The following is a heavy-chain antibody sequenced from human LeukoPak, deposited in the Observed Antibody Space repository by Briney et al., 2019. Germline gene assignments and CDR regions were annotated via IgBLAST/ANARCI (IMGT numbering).Heavy chain of an antibody. Sequence: SETLSPTRTVSGGSIRRYYWSSIRQPPGKGLEWIGYIYYSGSTNYNPSLKSRVTISVDTSKNQFSLKVRSVTAADTAVYYCAREGFLGSGSYPDYWGQGTLVTVSS. V-gene: IGHV4-59*01. J-gene: IGHJ4*02. CDR1: GGSIRRYY. D-gene: IGHD3-10*01. CDR3: AREGFLGSGSYPDY. CDR2: IYYSGST.